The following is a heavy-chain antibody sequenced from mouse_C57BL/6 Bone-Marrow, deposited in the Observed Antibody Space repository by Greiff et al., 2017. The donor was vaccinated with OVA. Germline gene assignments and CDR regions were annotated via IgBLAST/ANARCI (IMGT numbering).Heavy chain of an antibody. Sequence: EVQLQQSGAELVRPGASVKLSCTASGFNIKDDYMHWVKQRPEQGLEWIGWIDPENGDTEYASKFQGKATITADTSSNTAYLQLSSLTSEDTAVYYCTTYDDDGSWFAYWGKGTLVTVSA. CDR2: IDPENGDT. V-gene: IGHV14-4*01. CDR3: TTYDDDGSWFAY. CDR1: GFNIKDDY. D-gene: IGHD2-4*01. J-gene: IGHJ3*01.